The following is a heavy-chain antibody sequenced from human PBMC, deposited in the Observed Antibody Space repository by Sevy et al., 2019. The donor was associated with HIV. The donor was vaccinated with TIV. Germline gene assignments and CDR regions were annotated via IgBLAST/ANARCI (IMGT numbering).Heavy chain of an antibody. CDR1: GFTFSSYS. J-gene: IGHJ4*02. CDR3: VRDPDSSGWYDGAYFDS. Sequence: GGSLRLSCAASGFTFSSYSMNWVRQAPGKGLEWVSYISSRSSTASYAHSVKGRFAISRDNAKKTLYLQMNTLRDEDTAVYYCVRDPDSSGWYDGAYFDSWGQGTLVTVSS. V-gene: IGHV3-48*02. CDR2: ISSRSSTA. D-gene: IGHD6-19*01.